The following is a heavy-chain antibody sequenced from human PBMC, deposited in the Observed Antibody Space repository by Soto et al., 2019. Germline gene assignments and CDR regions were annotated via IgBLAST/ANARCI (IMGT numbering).Heavy chain of an antibody. CDR3: ARDFDSELWFGEFVGY. CDR1: GYTFSNFG. Sequence: ASVKVSCKTSGYTFSNFGVSWVRQAPGQGLEWIGWISAYNDNTNYAQKFQGRIILTTDISASTAYMELRSLRSDDTAVYYCARDFDSELWFGEFVGYWGPGTLPTVSS. V-gene: IGHV1-18*01. J-gene: IGHJ4*02. CDR2: ISAYNDNT. D-gene: IGHD3-10*01.